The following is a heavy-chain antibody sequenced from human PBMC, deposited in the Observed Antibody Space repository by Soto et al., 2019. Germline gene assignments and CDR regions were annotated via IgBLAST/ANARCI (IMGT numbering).Heavy chain of an antibody. CDR2: INPGYPAGRST. V-gene: IGHV1-46*01. J-gene: IGHJ6*02. Sequence: ASVTGSFKASGSTLTTFFMHWVRQAPGQGLEWMGVINPGYPAGRSTTYAQKFQGRVTMTTDTSTSTVYMELSRLRSDDTAVYYCAREAIVAGATTGMDVWGQGTTVNVS. CDR1: GSTLTTFF. D-gene: IGHD1-26*01. CDR3: AREAIVAGATTGMDV.